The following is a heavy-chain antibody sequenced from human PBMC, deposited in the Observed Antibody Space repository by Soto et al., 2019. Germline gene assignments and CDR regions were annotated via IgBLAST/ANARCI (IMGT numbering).Heavy chain of an antibody. V-gene: IGHV1-18*04. D-gene: IGHD3-16*02. CDR2: ISTHSGHT. CDR3: AREEYRQVDH. Sequence: QVQLVQSGTEVKKPGASVKVSCKASGYTFTNYGITWVRQAPGQGLEWMGWISTHSGHTDYAQKFRGRVTMTTDRATTTAYMDLRSLRSDDTAGYYCAREEYRQVDHWGQGTLVTVSS. J-gene: IGHJ5*02. CDR1: GYTFTNYG.